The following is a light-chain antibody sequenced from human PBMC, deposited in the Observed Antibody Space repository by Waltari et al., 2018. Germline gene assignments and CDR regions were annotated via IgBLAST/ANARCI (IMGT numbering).Light chain of an antibody. J-gene: IGLJ2*01. CDR2: GKE. V-gene: IGLV3-19*01. CDR1: SLRTSS. Sequence: SSGLTQDPAVSVALGQTIRITCRGDSLRTSSASWSQLKTGQAPVLVMFGKEKRPSGVPDRISGESSETTSSLIITGAQAEDEADYYCSSRNGRASQVVFAGGTKVTVL. CDR3: SSRNGRASQVV.